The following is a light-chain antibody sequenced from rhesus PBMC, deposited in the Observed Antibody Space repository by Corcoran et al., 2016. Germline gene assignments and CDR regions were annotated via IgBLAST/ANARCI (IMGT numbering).Light chain of an antibody. V-gene: IGKV1-74*01. J-gene: IGKJ1*01. CDR3: QHGYGTPWT. CDR1: ENVNNY. CDR2: KAS. Sequence: DIQMTQSPSSLSASVGDRVTITCRASENVNNYLNWYQQKPGKAPKLLIYKASTLQSGVPSRFSGSGSETDYTFTISSLQPEDVATYYCQHGYGTPWTFGQGTKVEIK.